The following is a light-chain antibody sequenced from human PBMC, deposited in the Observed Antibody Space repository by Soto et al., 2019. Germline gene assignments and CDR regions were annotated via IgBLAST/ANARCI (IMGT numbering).Light chain of an antibody. J-gene: IGLJ2*01. CDR1: RSDVGSYNF. CDR3: SSYAGDSALI. CDR2: EAD. Sequence: QSALTQPASVSGSPGQSISISCTGSRSDVGSYNFVSWYQLFPGKAPKLIIYEADKRPSGVSSRFSGSKSGFTASLTISWLQAEDEADYFCSSYAGDSALIFGGGTKVTVL. V-gene: IGLV2-23*01.